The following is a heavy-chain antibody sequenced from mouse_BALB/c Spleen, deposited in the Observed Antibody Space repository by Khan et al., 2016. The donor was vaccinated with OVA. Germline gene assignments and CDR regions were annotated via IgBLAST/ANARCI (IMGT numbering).Heavy chain of an antibody. V-gene: IGHV1S56*01. CDR1: GYTFTSYY. CDR3: AKWGLGETY. J-gene: IGHJ3*01. CDR2: IYPGNVNS. D-gene: IGHD4-1*01. Sequence: QVQLQQSGPELVKPGASVKISCKASGYTFTSYYIHWVKQRPGQGLEWIGWIYPGNVNSKFNGNFKGKATLTADNSSSTAYMQLSSLTTEDSAVYCCAKWGLGETYWGQGTLVTVSA.